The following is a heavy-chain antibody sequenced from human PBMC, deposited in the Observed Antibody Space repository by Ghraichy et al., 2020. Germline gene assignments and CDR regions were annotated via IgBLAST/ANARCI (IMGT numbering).Heavy chain of an antibody. Sequence: SGPTLVKPTQTLTLTCTFSGFSLSTSGVGVGWIRQPPGKALEWLALIYRNDDKRYSPSLKSRLTITKDTSKNQVVLTMTNMDPVDTATYYCAHRITIFGVVINTFDYWGQGTLVTVSS. CDR3: AHRITIFGVVINTFDY. CDR1: GFSLSTSGVG. CDR2: IYRNDDK. V-gene: IGHV2-5*01. D-gene: IGHD3-3*01. J-gene: IGHJ4*02.